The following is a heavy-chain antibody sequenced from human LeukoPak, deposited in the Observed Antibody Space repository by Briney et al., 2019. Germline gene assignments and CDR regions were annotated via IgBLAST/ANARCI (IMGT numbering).Heavy chain of an antibody. CDR1: GFTVSSNY. J-gene: IGHJ4*02. CDR2: IYSGGST. Sequence: GGSLRLSCAASGFTVSSNYMSWVRQAPGKGLEWVSVIYSGGSTYYADSVKGRFTISRDNSKNTLYLQMNSLRAEDTAVYYCARDDLRRTYYDFWSGSYYFDYWGQGTLVTVSS. V-gene: IGHV3-53*01. D-gene: IGHD3-3*01. CDR3: ARDDLRRTYYDFWSGSYYFDY.